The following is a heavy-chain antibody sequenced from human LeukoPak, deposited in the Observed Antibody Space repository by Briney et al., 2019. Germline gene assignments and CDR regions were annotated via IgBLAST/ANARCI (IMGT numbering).Heavy chain of an antibody. J-gene: IGHJ4*02. CDR1: GFTFSSYG. D-gene: IGHD6-19*01. CDR2: ISYDGSNK. Sequence: GGSLRLSCAASGFTFSSYGMHWVRQAPGKGLEWVAVISYDGSNKYFADSVKGRFTISRDHSKNTLYLQMNSLRAEDTAVYSCATQAIAVAATDYSGEGTPVTPSS. V-gene: IGHV3-30*03. CDR3: ATQAIAVAATDY.